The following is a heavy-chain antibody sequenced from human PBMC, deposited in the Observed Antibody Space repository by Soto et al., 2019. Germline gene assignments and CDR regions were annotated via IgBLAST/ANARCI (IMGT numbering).Heavy chain of an antibody. CDR1: GGTFSSYA. D-gene: IGHD3-9*01. CDR3: AGELRYFDWLILDY. CDR2: IIPIFGTA. J-gene: IGHJ4*02. V-gene: IGHV1-69*13. Sequence: ASVKVSCKASGGTFSSYAISWVRQAPGQGLEWMGGIIPIFGTANYAQKFQGRVTITADESTSTAYMELSSLRSEDTAVYYCAGELRYFDWLILDYWGQGTLVTVSS.